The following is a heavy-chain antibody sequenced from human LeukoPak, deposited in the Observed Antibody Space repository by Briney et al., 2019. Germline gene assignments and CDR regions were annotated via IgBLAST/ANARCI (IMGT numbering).Heavy chain of an antibody. V-gene: IGHV4-59*01. CDR2: IYYSGST. J-gene: IGHJ6*03. CDR1: GGSISSYY. CDR3: ARAGPTVTYYYYYYMDV. Sequence: SETLSLTCTVSGGSISSYYRSWIRQPPGKGLEWIGYIYYSGSTNYNPSLKSRVTISVDTSKNQFSLKLSSVTAADTAVYYCARAGPTVTYYYYYYMDVWGKGTTVTVSS. D-gene: IGHD4-17*01.